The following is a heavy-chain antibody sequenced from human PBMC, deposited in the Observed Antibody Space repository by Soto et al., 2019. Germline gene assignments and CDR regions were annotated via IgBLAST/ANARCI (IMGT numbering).Heavy chain of an antibody. CDR2: IYHSGNT. Sequence: TSETLSLTCTVSGGSITTGGSYWSWIRQHPGKGLEWIGNIYHSGNTYYNPSLKSRLTISVDTSKNHFSLRLTSVTAADTAVYYCARDLWVEPELYYYGMDVWGQGTTVTVSS. V-gene: IGHV4-31*03. CDR1: GGSITTGGSY. J-gene: IGHJ6*02. D-gene: IGHD1-1*01. CDR3: ARDLWVEPELYYYGMDV.